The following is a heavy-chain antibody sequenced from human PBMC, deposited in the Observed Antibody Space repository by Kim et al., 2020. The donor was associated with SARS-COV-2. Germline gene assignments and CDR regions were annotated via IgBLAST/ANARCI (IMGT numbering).Heavy chain of an antibody. CDR2: ITSNRAII. J-gene: IGHJ3*02. V-gene: IGHV3-9*01. CDR3: ATLDDFDI. CDR1: GFNFAHYA. Sequence: GGSLRLSCAASGFNFAHYAMHWVRQSPGMGLEWVAGITSNRAIIEYADSVKGRFTVSRDKAKNSLYLQMTSLTAEDTAVYYCATLDDFDIWGQGTVVTVSS.